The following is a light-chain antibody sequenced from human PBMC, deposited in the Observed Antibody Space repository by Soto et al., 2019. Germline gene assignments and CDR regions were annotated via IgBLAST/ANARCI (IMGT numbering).Light chain of an antibody. CDR3: QQYGSSPGT. Sequence: EIEFTQSPGTPSLSPGERATLSCRASQSLRDRYLDWYQQKPGQAPSRLIYDTPTRATGVPDRFSGSGSGTDFALTISRVEPEDFSIYFCQQYGSSPGTFGQGTKV. CDR2: DTP. J-gene: IGKJ1*01. CDR1: QSLRDRY. V-gene: IGKV3-20*01.